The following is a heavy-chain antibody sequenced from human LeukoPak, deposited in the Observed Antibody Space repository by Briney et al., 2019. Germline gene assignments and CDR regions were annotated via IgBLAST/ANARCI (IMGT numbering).Heavy chain of an antibody. D-gene: IGHD1-26*01. V-gene: IGHV1-46*01. CDR3: ARQSGSYDFDY. J-gene: IGHJ4*02. CDR1: GYTFTSYY. Sequence: ASAKVSCKASGYTFTSYYMHWVRQAPGQGLEWMGIINPSGGSTSYAQKFQGRVTMTRDTSTSTVYMELSSLRSEDTAVYYCARQSGSYDFDYWGQGTLVTVSS. CDR2: INPSGGST.